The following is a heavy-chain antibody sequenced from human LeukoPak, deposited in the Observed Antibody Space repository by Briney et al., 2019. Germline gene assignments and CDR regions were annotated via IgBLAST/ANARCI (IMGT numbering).Heavy chain of an antibody. Sequence: ASVKVSCTASGGTFNSYAISCVRQAPGQGLEWMGGIIPMFDAADYAQTFQGRVTITADESTSTAYMELSSLRSEDTAFYYCATSLPVGYYDSTASRVRVYPWGQGNLVTVSS. CDR1: GGTFNSYA. CDR2: IIPMFDAA. D-gene: IGHD3-22*01. J-gene: IGHJ5*02. CDR3: ATSLPVGYYDSTASRVRVYP. V-gene: IGHV1-69*13.